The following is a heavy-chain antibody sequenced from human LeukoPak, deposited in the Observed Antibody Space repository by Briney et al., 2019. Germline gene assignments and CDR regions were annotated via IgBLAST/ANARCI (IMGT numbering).Heavy chain of an antibody. J-gene: IGHJ5*02. V-gene: IGHV4-34*01. Sequence: SETLSLTCTVYGGSFSDYFYSWIPHPPGKGLEWIGEINYSETTKYNPPLQSRVTVSVDTSKNQFSLRLSSVTAADTAVYYCARNQKHREGLDPWGQGTLVTASS. CDR2: INYSETT. CDR1: GGSFSDYF. CDR3: ARNQKHREGLDP.